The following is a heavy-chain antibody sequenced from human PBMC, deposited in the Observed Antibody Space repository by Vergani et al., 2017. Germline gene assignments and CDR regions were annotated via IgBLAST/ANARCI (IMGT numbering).Heavy chain of an antibody. CDR3: AKAITMIVLVTDFGY. D-gene: IGHD3-22*01. CDR2: ISGSGGST. J-gene: IGHJ4*02. CDR1: GFTFSSYA. Sequence: EVQLLESGGGLVQPGGSLRLSCAASGFTFSSYAMSWVRQAPGKGLEWVSAISGSGGSTYYADSVKGRFTISRDNSKNTLYLQMNSLRAEDTAVYYCAKAITMIVLVTDFGYRGQGTLGNVPS. V-gene: IGHV3-23*01.